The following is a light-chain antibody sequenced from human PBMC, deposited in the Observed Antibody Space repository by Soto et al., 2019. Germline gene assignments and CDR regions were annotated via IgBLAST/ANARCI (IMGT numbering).Light chain of an antibody. Sequence: QSALTQPASVSGSHGQSITISCTGTSSDVGGYNYVSWYQQFPGKAPKLMIYDVSDRPSGVSNRFSGSKSANTASLTISGLQAEDEADYYCSSYTSRNTYVFGTGTKLTVL. CDR3: SSYTSRNTYV. J-gene: IGLJ1*01. CDR2: DVS. CDR1: SSDVGGYNY. V-gene: IGLV2-14*03.